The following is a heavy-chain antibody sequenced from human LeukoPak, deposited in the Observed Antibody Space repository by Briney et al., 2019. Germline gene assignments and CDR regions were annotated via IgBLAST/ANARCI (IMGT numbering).Heavy chain of an antibody. J-gene: IGHJ4*02. V-gene: IGHV3-30-3*01. Sequence: PGRSLRLSCADSGFTFSSYAMHWVRQAPGKGLEWVAVISYDGSNKYYADSVKGRFTISRDNSKNTLYLQMNSLRAEDTAVYYCARPLTVVTHTTDYWGQGTLVTVSS. CDR2: ISYDGSNK. CDR1: GFTFSSYA. D-gene: IGHD2-21*02. CDR3: ARPLTVVTHTTDY.